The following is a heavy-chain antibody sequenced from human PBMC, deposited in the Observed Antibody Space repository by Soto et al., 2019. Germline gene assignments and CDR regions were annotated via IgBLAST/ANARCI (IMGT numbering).Heavy chain of an antibody. D-gene: IGHD6-13*01. CDR2: IIPIFTTT. CDR3: AREVAADGTFREDVFDI. CDR1: GGTFSNHA. J-gene: IGHJ3*02. V-gene: IGHV1-69*13. Sequence: ASVKVSCTAPGGTFSNHAINWVRQAPGQGLEWMGRIIPIFTTTNYAQKFQGRVTMTADESTITAYMELSSLKHDDTAIYYCAREVAADGTFREDVFDIWGQGTLVTVSS.